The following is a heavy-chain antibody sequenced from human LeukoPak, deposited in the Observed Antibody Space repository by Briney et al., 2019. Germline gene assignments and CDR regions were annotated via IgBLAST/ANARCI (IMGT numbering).Heavy chain of an antibody. D-gene: IGHD3-22*01. J-gene: IGHJ5*02. Sequence: PSETLSLTCTVSGGSISSSSYYWGWIRQPPGKGLEWIGSIYYSGSTYYNPSLKSRVTISVDTSKNQFSLKLSSVTAADTAVYYCARAGYALNYYDTTWFDPWGQGTLVTVSS. CDR2: IYYSGST. CDR1: GGSISSSSYY. CDR3: ARAGYALNYYDTTWFDP. V-gene: IGHV4-39*01.